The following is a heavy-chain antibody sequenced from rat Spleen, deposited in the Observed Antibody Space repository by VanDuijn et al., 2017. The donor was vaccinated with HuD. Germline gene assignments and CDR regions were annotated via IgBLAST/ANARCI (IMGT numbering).Heavy chain of an antibody. V-gene: IGHV2-41*01. CDR2: IWNTGGT. J-gene: IGHJ4*01. D-gene: IGHD1-2*01. Sequence: QVQLKESGPGLVQPSQTLSLTCTIGGFSLTSYNVHWVRQPPGKGLEWMGVIWNTGGTRYNSALKSRLSISKDTSKSQVFLKMNSLQTEDTATYYCARDRPITIAARVMDAWGQGASVTVSS. CDR3: ARDRPITIAARVMDA. CDR1: GFSLTSYN.